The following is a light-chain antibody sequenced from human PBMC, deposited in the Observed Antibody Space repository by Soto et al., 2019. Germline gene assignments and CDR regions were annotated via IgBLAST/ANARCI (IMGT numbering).Light chain of an antibody. CDR2: DNN. V-gene: IGLV1-51*01. J-gene: IGLJ1*01. Sequence: QSVLTQPPSVSAAPGQKVTISCSRSSSNIGKNYVSWYQQLPGTAPKLHIYDNNKRPSGIPDRFSGSKSGTSATLGITGLQAGHEADYFCGTWDNSLTAYVFGTGTKVTVL. CDR1: SSNIGKNY. CDR3: GTWDNSLTAYV.